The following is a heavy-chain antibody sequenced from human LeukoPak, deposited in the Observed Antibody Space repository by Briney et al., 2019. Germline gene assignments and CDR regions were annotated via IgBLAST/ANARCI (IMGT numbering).Heavy chain of an antibody. Sequence: GGSLRLSCAASGFTFSDYWMHRVRQAPGKGLVWVSRIISDGSSTSYADSVKGRFTMSRDNAKNTLYLQMNSLRAEDTAVYYCARDSRYNIEVWGQGTTVTVSS. J-gene: IGHJ6*02. CDR1: GFTFSDYW. CDR3: ARDSRYNIEV. D-gene: IGHD5-24*01. V-gene: IGHV3-74*01. CDR2: IISDGSST.